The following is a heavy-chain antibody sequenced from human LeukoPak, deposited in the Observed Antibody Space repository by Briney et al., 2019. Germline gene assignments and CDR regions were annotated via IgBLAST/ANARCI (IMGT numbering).Heavy chain of an antibody. V-gene: IGHV3-43*02. Sequence: GGSLRLSCAASGFTFDDYAMHWVRQAPAKGLEWVSLISGDGGSTYYADSVKGRFTISRDNSKNSLYLQMNSLRTEDTALYYSAKDRRHGYNYNYFDYWGQGTLVTVSS. J-gene: IGHJ4*02. D-gene: IGHD5-24*01. CDR3: AKDRRHGYNYNYFDY. CDR2: ISGDGGST. CDR1: GFTFDDYA.